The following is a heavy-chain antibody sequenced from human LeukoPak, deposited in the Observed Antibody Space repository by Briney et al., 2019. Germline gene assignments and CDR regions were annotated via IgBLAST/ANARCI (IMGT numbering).Heavy chain of an antibody. CDR1: RFTFSTYG. J-gene: IGHJ3*02. Sequence: GGSLRLSCATSRFTFSTYGMHWVRQAPGKGLEWVAFIRYDGSTKYYTDSVKGRFTISRDNSKNTLYLQMNSLRAEDTAVYYCTRARATVTRISSFDIWGQGTMVTVS. CDR3: TRARATVTRISSFDI. V-gene: IGHV3-30*02. CDR2: IRYDGSTK. D-gene: IGHD4-17*01.